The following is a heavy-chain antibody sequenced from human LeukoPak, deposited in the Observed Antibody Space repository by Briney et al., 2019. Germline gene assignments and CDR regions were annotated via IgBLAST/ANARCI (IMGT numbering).Heavy chain of an antibody. J-gene: IGHJ5*02. CDR1: GGSISSGSYY. V-gene: IGHV4-61*02. CDR3: ARGTNDLSFDP. D-gene: IGHD3-16*01. CDR2: IYTSGST. Sequence: PSETPSLTCTVSGGSISSGSYYWSWIRQPAGKGLEWIGRIYTSGSTNYNPSLKSRVTISVDTSKNQFSLKLSSVTAADTAVYYCARGTNDLSFDPWGQGTLVTVSS.